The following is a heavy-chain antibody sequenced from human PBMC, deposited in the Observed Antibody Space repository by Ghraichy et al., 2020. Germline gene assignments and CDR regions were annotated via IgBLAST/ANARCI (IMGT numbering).Heavy chain of an antibody. Sequence: SETLSLTCTVSGGSISSSSYYWGWIRQPPGKGLEWIGSIYYSGSTYYNPSLKSRVTISVDTSKNQFSLKLSSVTAADTAVYYCARHYWSGGSCYHGGSKPWFDPWGQGTLVTVSS. V-gene: IGHV4-39*01. CDR3: ARHYWSGGSCYHGGSKPWFDP. D-gene: IGHD2-15*01. CDR1: GGSISSSSYY. J-gene: IGHJ5*02. CDR2: IYYSGST.